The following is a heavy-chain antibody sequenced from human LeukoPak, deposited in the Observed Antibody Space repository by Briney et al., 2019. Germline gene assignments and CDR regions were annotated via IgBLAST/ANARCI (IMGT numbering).Heavy chain of an antibody. J-gene: IGHJ4*02. CDR1: GFTFSNYA. D-gene: IGHD3-22*01. CDR3: AREDPREIVVSY. Sequence: QTGGSLRLSCAASGFTFSNYAMSWVRQAPGKGLEWVLAISGSGGSTYYADSVKGRFTISRDNSKNTVYLQMSSLRAEDTAVYYCAREDPREIVVSYWGQGTLVTVSS. CDR2: ISGSGGST. V-gene: IGHV3-23*01.